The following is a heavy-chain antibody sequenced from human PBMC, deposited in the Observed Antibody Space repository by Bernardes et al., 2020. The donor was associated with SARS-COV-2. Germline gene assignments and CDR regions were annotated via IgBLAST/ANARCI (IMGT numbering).Heavy chain of an antibody. CDR3: ARIDEVTGRDY. Sequence: GSPRPSFAAPCFNLCCFLISLVRPAPGEGVGWGANLKGDGSQRSFVDSVRGRFTISRDNAKNLLYLQMNSLRAEDTAVYYCARIDEVTGRDYWGQGTLVTVSS. CDR1: CFNLCCFL. D-gene: IGHD6-19*01. V-gene: IGHV3-7*01. CDR2: LKGDGSQR. J-gene: IGHJ4*02.